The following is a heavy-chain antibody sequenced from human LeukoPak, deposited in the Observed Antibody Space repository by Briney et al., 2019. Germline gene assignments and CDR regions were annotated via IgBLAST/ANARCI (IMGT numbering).Heavy chain of an antibody. CDR1: GFSLSSHW. J-gene: IGHJ6*02. Sequence: GGSLRLSCAASGFSLSSHWMTWVRQVPGRGPEWVANVNRDGSETYYLDSVKGRFTISKDNAKNSLYLQMNSLRAEDTALYHCARNNGMDVWGQGTTVIVPS. V-gene: IGHV3-7*03. CDR2: VNRDGSET. CDR3: ARNNGMDV.